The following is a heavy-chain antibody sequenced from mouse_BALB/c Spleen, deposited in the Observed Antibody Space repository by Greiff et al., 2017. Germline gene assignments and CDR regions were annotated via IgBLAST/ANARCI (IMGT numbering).Heavy chain of an antibody. J-gene: IGHJ4*01. V-gene: IGHV5-17*02. CDR1: GFTFSSFG. D-gene: IGHD1-2*01. CDR3: ARWELAAATCLYAMDY. CDR2: ISSGSSTI. Sequence: EVQVVESGGGLVQPGGSRKLSCAASGFTFSSFGMHWVRQAPEKGLEWVAYISSGSSTIYYADTVKGRFTISRDNPKNTLFLQMTSLRSEDTAMYYCARWELAAATCLYAMDYWGQGTSVTVSS.